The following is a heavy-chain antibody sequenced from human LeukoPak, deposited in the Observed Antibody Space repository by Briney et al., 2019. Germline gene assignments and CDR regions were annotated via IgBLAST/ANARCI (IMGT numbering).Heavy chain of an antibody. J-gene: IGHJ4*02. CDR2: IKQDRSEK. CDR3: ARDASYYDY. Sequence: GGSLRLSCAASGFTFNGYWMSWVRQAPGKGLEWVANIKQDRSEKYYVDSVKGRFTISRDNAKNSLYLQMNSLRAEDTAVYYCARDASYYDYWGQGTLVTVSS. CDR1: GFTFNGYW. V-gene: IGHV3-7*01.